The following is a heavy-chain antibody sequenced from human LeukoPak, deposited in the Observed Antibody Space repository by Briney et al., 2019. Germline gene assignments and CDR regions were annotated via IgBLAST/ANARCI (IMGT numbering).Heavy chain of an antibody. Sequence: GGSLRLSCAASGFTFSSYSMNWVRLAPGKGLEWVSYISSSSSTIYYADSVKGRFTISRDNAKNSLYLQMNSLRDEDTAVYYCATHSGIAVAYYYYGMDVWGQGTTVTVSS. CDR2: ISSSSSTI. CDR3: ATHSGIAVAYYYYGMDV. D-gene: IGHD6-19*01. CDR1: GFTFSSYS. V-gene: IGHV3-48*02. J-gene: IGHJ6*02.